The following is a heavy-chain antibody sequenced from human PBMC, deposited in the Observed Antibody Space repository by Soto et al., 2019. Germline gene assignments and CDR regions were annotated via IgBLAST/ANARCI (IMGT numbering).Heavy chain of an antibody. CDR1: GYTFTSYA. D-gene: IGHD2-21*01. J-gene: IGHJ4*02. V-gene: IGHV1-3*01. CDR2: INAGNGNT. CDR3: ARRFSVFGGGLDY. Sequence: GASVKVSCKASGYTFTSYAMHWVRQAPGQRLEWTGWINAGNGNTKYSQKFQGRVTITRDTSASTAYMELSSLRSEDTAVYYCARRFSVFGGGLDYWGQGTLVTVSS.